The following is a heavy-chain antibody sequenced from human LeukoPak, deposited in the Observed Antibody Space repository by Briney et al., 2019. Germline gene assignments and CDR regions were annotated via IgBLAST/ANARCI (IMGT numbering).Heavy chain of an antibody. Sequence: ASVKVSCKASGYTFTSYAMHWVRQAPGQRLEWMGWINAGNGNTKYSQKFPGKVTITRDTSASTAYMELSSLRSEDTGVYYCARGYSYYNFDYWGQGTLVTVSS. CDR1: GYTFTSYA. CDR2: INAGNGNT. CDR3: ARGYSYYNFDY. D-gene: IGHD5-18*01. J-gene: IGHJ4*02. V-gene: IGHV1-3*01.